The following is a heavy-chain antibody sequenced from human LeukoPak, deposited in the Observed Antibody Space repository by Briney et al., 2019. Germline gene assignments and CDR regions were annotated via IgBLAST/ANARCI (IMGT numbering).Heavy chain of an antibody. CDR1: GFTFSCFI. CDR3: ARGHYDTSGYSNYFDY. D-gene: IGHD3-22*01. V-gene: IGHV3-21*01. Sequence: GGSLRLSCAASGFTFSCFIMNWVRQAPGKGLEWVSYISGSIQYIYSADSLQARFTISRDNPKNSLYLQMNSLRAEDTAVYYCARGHYDTSGYSNYFDYWGQEPLVTVSS. CDR2: ISGSIQYI. J-gene: IGHJ4*02.